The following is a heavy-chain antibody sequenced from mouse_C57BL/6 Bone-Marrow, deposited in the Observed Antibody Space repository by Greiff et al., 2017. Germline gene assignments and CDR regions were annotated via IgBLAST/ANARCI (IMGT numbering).Heavy chain of an antibody. D-gene: IGHD1-1*01. CDR2: IDPNSGGT. V-gene: IGHV1-72*01. Sequence: QVQLQQPGAELVKPGASVKLSCKASGYTFTSYWMHWVKQRPGRGLEWIGRIDPNSGGTKYNEKFKSKATLTVDKPSSTAYMQLSSLTAEDSAVYYCAIHYYGSSYGAMDYWGQGTSVTVSS. J-gene: IGHJ4*01. CDR1: GYTFTSYW. CDR3: AIHYYGSSYGAMDY.